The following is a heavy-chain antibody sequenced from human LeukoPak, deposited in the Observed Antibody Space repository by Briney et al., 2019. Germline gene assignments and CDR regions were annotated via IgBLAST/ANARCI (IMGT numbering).Heavy chain of an antibody. J-gene: IGHJ4*02. D-gene: IGHD6-19*01. CDR2: FDRGRDGK. CDR3: ARPPQYSSGWYVDY. CDR1: GFSFSDYY. V-gene: IGHV3-11*06. Sequence: NSGGSLRLSCAGSGFSFSDYYMAWIRQTPGKGLQRVSFFDRGRDGKGHADSVRGRFTISRDNAKKTLYLQMNSLRAEDTAVYYCARPPQYSSGWYVDYWGQGTLVTVSS.